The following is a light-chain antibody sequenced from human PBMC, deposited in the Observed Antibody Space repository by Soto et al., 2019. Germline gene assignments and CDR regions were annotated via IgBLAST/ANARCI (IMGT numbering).Light chain of an antibody. J-gene: IGKJ5*01. CDR1: QSVSSSY. V-gene: IGKV3-20*01. CDR2: GAS. CDR3: QQYGSSPPIT. Sequence: EIVLTQSPGTLSLSPGERATLSCRASQSVSSSYLAWYQQKPGQAPRLLIYGASTRATGIPDRFSGSGSGTDFTHTISRLEPEDFAVSYCQQYGSSPPITFGQGTRLEIK.